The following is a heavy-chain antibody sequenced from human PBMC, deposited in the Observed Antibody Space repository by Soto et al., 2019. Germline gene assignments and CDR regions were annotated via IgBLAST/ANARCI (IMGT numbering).Heavy chain of an antibody. V-gene: IGHV1-18*01. CDR2: ISAYNGNT. J-gene: IGHJ1*01. CDR3: ARDLTPWIQLWASHRFAGYFQH. CDR1: GYTFTSYG. D-gene: IGHD5-18*01. Sequence: WASVKVSCKASGYTFTSYGISWVRQAPGQGLEWMGWISAYNGNTNYAQKLQGRVTMTTDTSTSTAYMELRSLRSDDTAVYYCARDLTPWIQLWASHRFAGYFQHCGQRTLVTVSS.